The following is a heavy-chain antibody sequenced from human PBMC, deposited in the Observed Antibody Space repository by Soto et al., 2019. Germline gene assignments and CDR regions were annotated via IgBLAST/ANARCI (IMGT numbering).Heavy chain of an antibody. CDR2: IYYSGST. Sequence: QVQLQESGPGLVKPSQTLSLTCTVSGGSISSGGYYWSWIRQHPGKGLEWIGYIYYSGSTYYNPSLKSRVSISVDTSKNQFSLKLSSVTAADPAVYYCAREAEEYGGNFHAFDIWGQGTMVTVSS. D-gene: IGHD2-21*02. J-gene: IGHJ3*02. CDR3: AREAEEYGGNFHAFDI. CDR1: GGSISSGGYY. V-gene: IGHV4-31*03.